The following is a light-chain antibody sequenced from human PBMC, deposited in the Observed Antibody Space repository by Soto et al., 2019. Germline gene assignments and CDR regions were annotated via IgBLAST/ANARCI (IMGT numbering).Light chain of an antibody. J-gene: IGKJ1*01. CDR2: FAS. Sequence: DIQMTQSPSSLSAAVGDRVTITCRASETIDTYLNWYQQKPGKAPRLLIYFASSLQSGVPVRFSGSGSGTEFTLTSSSLQREDFATYFCQQDYNFPRTFGLGTKLEIK. V-gene: IGKV1-39*01. CDR3: QQDYNFPRT. CDR1: ETIDTY.